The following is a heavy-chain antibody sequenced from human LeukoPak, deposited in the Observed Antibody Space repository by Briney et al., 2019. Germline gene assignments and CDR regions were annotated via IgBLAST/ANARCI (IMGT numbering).Heavy chain of an antibody. V-gene: IGHV3-48*03. CDR2: TTSTGRTT. CDR3: ASLPDPYYYYYMDV. J-gene: IGHJ6*03. CDR1: GFSFSTYD. Sequence: GGSLRLSCAASGFSFSTYDMNWVRQAPGKGLEWVSYTTSTGRTTYYADSVKGRFTISRDNAKHSLYLQMNSLRVEDTAVYYCASLPDPYYYYYMDVWGKGTTVTVSS.